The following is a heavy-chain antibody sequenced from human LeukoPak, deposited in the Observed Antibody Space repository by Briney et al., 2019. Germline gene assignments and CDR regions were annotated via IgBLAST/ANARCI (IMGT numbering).Heavy chain of an antibody. Sequence: PGGSLRLSCAASGFILTNYWMSWVRQAPGKGLEWVANINQDGSVKYYVDSVKGRFTISRDNAKNSLYLQMNSLRDEDTAVYYCAREGYYYDSSGYPPYNWFDPWGQGTLVTVSS. CDR1: GFILTNYW. V-gene: IGHV3-7*01. CDR3: AREGYYYDSSGYPPYNWFDP. CDR2: INQDGSVK. D-gene: IGHD3-22*01. J-gene: IGHJ5*02.